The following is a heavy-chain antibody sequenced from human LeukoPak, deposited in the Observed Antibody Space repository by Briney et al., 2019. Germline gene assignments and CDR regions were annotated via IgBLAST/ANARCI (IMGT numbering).Heavy chain of an antibody. D-gene: IGHD3-10*01. CDR1: GGSISSYY. CDR2: IYYSGST. Sequence: TSETLSLTCTVSGGSISSYYWSWIRQPPGKGLEWIGYIYYSGSTNYNPSLKSRVTISVDTSKNQFSLKLSSVTAADTAVYYCARGPVRMVRGVNTPPDYWGQGTLVTVSS. V-gene: IGHV4-59*01. J-gene: IGHJ4*02. CDR3: ARGPVRMVRGVNTPPDY.